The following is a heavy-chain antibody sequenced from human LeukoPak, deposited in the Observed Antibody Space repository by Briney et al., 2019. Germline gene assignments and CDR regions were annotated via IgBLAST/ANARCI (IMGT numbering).Heavy chain of an antibody. CDR2: ISTSSSYI. Sequence: GGSLRLSCAASGFMFSSYGMNWVRQAPGKGLEWVSSISTSSSYIYYADSVRGRFTISRDNARNSLYLQINSLRAEDTAVYYCARDLFTRYYMDVWGEGTTVTISS. CDR3: ARDLFTRYYMDV. CDR1: GFMFSSYG. J-gene: IGHJ6*03. V-gene: IGHV3-21*01. D-gene: IGHD2-21*01.